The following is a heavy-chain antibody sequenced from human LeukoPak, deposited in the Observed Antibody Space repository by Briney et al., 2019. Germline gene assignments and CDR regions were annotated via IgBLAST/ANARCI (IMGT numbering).Heavy chain of an antibody. V-gene: IGHV3-7*01. Sequence: GGSLRLSCVASGFTFSNYWMSWLRQTPGKGLEWVANINEDETERYYVASVEGRFTVSRDNGKNSLYLQMNGLRAEDSAVFYCARARTATYNVFADFWGQGTLFTVSS. CDR2: INEDETER. D-gene: IGHD3-3*01. CDR1: GFTFSNYW. J-gene: IGHJ4*02. CDR3: ARARTATYNVFADF.